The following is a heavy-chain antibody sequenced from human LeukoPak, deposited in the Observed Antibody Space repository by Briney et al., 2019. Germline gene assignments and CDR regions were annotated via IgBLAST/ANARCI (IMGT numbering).Heavy chain of an antibody. CDR1: GGSISSYY. D-gene: IGHD6-19*01. CDR3: ARSAVADYYFDY. Sequence: SETLSLTCTVSGGSISSYYWSWIRQPPGKGLEWIGYIYYSGSTNYNPSLKSRVTISVDTSKNQFSLKLSSVTAADTAVYYCARSAVADYYFDYWGQGTLVTVSS. J-gene: IGHJ4*02. V-gene: IGHV4-59*01. CDR2: IYYSGST.